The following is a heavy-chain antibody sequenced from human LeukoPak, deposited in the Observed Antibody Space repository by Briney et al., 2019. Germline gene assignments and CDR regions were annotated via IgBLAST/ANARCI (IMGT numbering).Heavy chain of an antibody. D-gene: IGHD6-13*01. CDR3: ARDLSSRDAY. V-gene: IGHV4-59*01. CDR2: IYSSGST. CDR1: GGSISEYH. Sequence: PSETLSLTCTVSGGSISEYHWSWIRQSPGKGLEWIGYIYSSGSTNYNPSLKRRVTMSVDTSKNQFFLRLSSVTAADTAVYYCARDLSSRDAYWGQGTLVTVSS. J-gene: IGHJ4*02.